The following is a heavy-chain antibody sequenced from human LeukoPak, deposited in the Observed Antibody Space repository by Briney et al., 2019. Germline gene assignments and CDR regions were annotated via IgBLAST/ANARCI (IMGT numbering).Heavy chain of an antibody. CDR1: GGSISSGGYY. D-gene: IGHD3-3*01. CDR3: ARGPYDFWSL. V-gene: IGHV4-31*03. J-gene: IGHJ4*02. CDR2: IYYSGST. Sequence: PSETLSLTCTVSGGSISSGGYYWSWIRQHPGKGLEWIGYIYYSGSTYYNPSLKSRVTISVDTSKNQSSLKLSSVTAADTAVYYCARGPYDFWSLWGQGTLVTVSS.